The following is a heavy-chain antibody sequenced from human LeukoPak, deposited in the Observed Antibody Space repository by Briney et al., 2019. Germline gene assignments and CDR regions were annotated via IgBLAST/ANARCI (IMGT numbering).Heavy chain of an antibody. CDR3: ARGSIIRRFIAARPLFGY. CDR1: GWSFSGYS. D-gene: IGHD6-6*01. CDR2: INHSGGT. Sequence: SESLSLTCAVSGWSFSGYSLSWIRQPPGKGLEWIGEINHSGGTNYNPSLKSSSTIAVDTSKNEFSLKLIYVTAADTAVYYCARGSIIRRFIAARPLFGYWGQGTLVTVSS. J-gene: IGHJ4*02. V-gene: IGHV4-34*01.